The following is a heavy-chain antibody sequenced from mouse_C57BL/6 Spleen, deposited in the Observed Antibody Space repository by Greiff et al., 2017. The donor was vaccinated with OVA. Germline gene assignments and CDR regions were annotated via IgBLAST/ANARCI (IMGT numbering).Heavy chain of an antibody. CDR3: ARWVYDGYYAMDY. V-gene: IGHV1-69*01. CDR2: IDPSDSYT. J-gene: IGHJ4*01. CDR1: GYTFTSYW. D-gene: IGHD2-3*01. Sequence: QVQLQQPGAELVMPGASVKLSCKASGYTFTSYWMHWVKQRPGQGLEWIGEIDPSDSYTNYNQKFKGKSTLTVDKSSSTPYMQLSSLTSEDSAVYYCARWVYDGYYAMDYWGQGTSVTVSS.